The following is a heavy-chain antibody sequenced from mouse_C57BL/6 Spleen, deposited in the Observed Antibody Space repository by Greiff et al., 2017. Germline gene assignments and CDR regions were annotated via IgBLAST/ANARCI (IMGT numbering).Heavy chain of an antibody. CDR3: ARARITTVADFDY. CDR1: GYTFTSYW. CDR2: IDPSDSYT. V-gene: IGHV1-69*01. Sequence: QVQLQQPGAELVMPGASVKLSCKASGYTFTSYWMHWVKQRPGQGLEWIGEIDPSDSYTNYNQKFKGKSTLTVDKSSTTAYMQLRSLTSEDSAVYYCARARITTVADFDYWGQGTTLTVSS. D-gene: IGHD1-1*01. J-gene: IGHJ2*01.